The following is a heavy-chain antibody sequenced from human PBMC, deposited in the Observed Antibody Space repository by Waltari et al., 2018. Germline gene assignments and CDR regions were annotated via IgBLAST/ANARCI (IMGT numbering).Heavy chain of an antibody. CDR2: ISAYNGNQ. CDR3: ATAPTVTTANAFDI. Sequence: QVQLVQSGAEVKKPGASVKVSCKASGYTFTSYGISWVRQAPGQGLEWMGWISAYNGNQNYAQKRQGRVTMTADTSTDTAYMEPSSLRSEDTAVYYCATAPTVTTANAFDIWGQGTMVTVSS. V-gene: IGHV1-18*01. CDR1: GYTFTSYG. D-gene: IGHD4-17*01. J-gene: IGHJ3*02.